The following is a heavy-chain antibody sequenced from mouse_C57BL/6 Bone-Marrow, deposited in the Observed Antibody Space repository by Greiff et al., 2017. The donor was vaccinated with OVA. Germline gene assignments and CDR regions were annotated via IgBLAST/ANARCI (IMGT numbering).Heavy chain of an antibody. CDR1: GYAFRSSW. CDR2: IYPGDGDT. CDR3: ARRRESYYYGSSPRWYFDV. D-gene: IGHD1-1*01. J-gene: IGHJ1*03. Sequence: VKLMESGPELVKPGASVKISCKASGYAFRSSWMNWVKQRPGKGLEWIGRIYPGDGDTNYNGKFKGKATLTADKSSSTAYMQLSSLTSEDSAVYCCARRRESYYYGSSPRWYFDVWGTGTTVTVSS. V-gene: IGHV1-82*01.